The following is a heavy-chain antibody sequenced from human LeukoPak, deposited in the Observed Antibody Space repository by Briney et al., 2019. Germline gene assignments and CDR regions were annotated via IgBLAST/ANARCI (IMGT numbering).Heavy chain of an antibody. V-gene: IGHV4-59*01. CDR1: GGSISSYY. CDR3: ARDNSLVGASY. J-gene: IGHJ4*02. D-gene: IGHD1-26*01. Sequence: PSETLSLTCTVSGGSISSYYWSWIRQPPGKGLEWIGYIHYSGSTTYNPSLKSRVTISVDTSKNQFSLKLSSVTAADTAVYYCARDNSLVGASYWGQGTLVTVSS. CDR2: IHYSGST.